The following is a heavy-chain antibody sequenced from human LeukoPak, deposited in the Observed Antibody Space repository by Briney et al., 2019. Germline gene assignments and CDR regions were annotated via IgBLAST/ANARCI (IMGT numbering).Heavy chain of an antibody. CDR2: IYSGGST. J-gene: IGHJ4*02. CDR3: ASDMGATCRRCFDN. D-gene: IGHD1-26*01. CDR1: GFTVSSNY. V-gene: IGHV3-53*01. Sequence: PGGSLRLSCAASGFTVSSNYMSWVRQAPGKGLEWVSVIYSGGSTYYADSVKGRFTISRDNSKNTLYLQMSSLRAEDTAVYYCASDMGATCRRCFDNWGQGTRVSVSS.